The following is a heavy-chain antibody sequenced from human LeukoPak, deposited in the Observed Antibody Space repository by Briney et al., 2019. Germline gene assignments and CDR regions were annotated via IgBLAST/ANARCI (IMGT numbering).Heavy chain of an antibody. J-gene: IGHJ4*02. CDR3: ARVSCSSTSCYNGY. Sequence: GASVKVSCTASGYTFTGYYMHWVRQAPGQGLEWMGWINPNSGGTNYAQKFQGRVTMTRDTSISTAYMELSRLRPDDTAVYYCARVSCSSTSCYNGYWGQGILVTVSS. CDR2: INPNSGGT. V-gene: IGHV1-2*02. CDR1: GYTFTGYY. D-gene: IGHD2-2*02.